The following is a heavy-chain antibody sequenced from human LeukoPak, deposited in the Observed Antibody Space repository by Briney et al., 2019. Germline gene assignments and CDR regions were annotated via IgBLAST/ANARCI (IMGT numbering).Heavy chain of an antibody. CDR1: GGTFSSYA. CDR3: ARAGFGVVIPYSFDY. V-gene: IGHV1-69*13. J-gene: IGHJ4*02. Sequence: ASVKVSCKASGGTFSSYAISWVRQAPGQGLEWMGGIIPIFGTANYAQKFQGRVTITADESTSTAYMELSSLRSEDTAVYYCARAGFGVVIPYSFDYWGQGTLVTVSS. CDR2: IIPIFGTA. D-gene: IGHD3-3*01.